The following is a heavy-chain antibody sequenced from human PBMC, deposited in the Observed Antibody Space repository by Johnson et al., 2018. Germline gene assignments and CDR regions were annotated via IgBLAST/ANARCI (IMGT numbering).Heavy chain of an antibody. CDR3: ARDSRILFAFDI. D-gene: IGHD2-15*01. CDR1: EFTFSSYG. CDR2: IWYDGSNK. J-gene: IGHJ3*02. V-gene: IGHV3-33*01. Sequence: QVQLVQCGGCEVQPGRSLILSCAASEFTFSSYGMHWVRQAPGKGLEWVAVIWYDGSNKYYADSVKGRFTISRDNSKNTLYLQMNSLRAEDTAVYYCARDSRILFAFDIWGQGTMVTVSS.